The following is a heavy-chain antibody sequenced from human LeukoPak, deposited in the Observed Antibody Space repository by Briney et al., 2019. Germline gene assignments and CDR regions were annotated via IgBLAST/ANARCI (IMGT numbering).Heavy chain of an antibody. D-gene: IGHD3-10*01. V-gene: IGHV3-21*01. Sequence: TGGSLRLLCAASGFTFTSYTTNWVRQARGKGLVWVSSITSSRTYIYYADSVRGRLTISRDNAKNSLYLQMNSLRAEDTAVYYCARGYYYGSGTYHMTGFDYWGQGTLVTVSS. J-gene: IGHJ4*02. CDR2: ITSSRTYI. CDR1: GFTFTSYT. CDR3: ARGYYYGSGTYHMTGFDY.